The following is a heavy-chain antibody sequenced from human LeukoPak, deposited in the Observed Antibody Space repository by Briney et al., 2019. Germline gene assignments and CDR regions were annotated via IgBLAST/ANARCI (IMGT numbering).Heavy chain of an antibody. CDR2: ISYDGSNK. CDR3: ARPMTTVRNWFDP. CDR1: GFTFSSYA. V-gene: IGHV3-30-3*01. D-gene: IGHD4-17*01. J-gene: IGHJ5*02. Sequence: HPGGSLRLSCAASGFTFSSYAMHWVRQAPGKGLEWVAVISYDGSNKYYADSVKGRFTISRDNSKNTLYLQMNSLRAEDTAVYYCARPMTTVRNWFDPWGQGTLVTVSS.